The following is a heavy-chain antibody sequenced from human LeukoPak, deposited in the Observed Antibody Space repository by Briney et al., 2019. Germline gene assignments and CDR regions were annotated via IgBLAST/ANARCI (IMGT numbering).Heavy chain of an antibody. CDR2: IYISGST. J-gene: IGHJ4*02. CDR1: GGSVSSYY. Sequence: PSETLSLTCTVSGGSVSSYYWTWIRQPAGKGLEWIGRIYISGSTNYNPSLKSRVTMSVDTSKNQFSLKLSSVTAADTVVYYCARDNGLSGDLYYFDYWGQGTLVTVSS. CDR3: ARDNGLSGDLYYFDY. D-gene: IGHD6-19*01. V-gene: IGHV4-4*07.